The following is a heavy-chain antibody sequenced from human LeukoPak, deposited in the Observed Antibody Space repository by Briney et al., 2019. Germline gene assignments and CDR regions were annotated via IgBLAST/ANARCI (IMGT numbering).Heavy chain of an antibody. CDR3: AGTRGTGIQLWSD. CDR2: ISSSGDNI. D-gene: IGHD5-18*01. Sequence: GGSLRLSCAASGFTFSSYEMNWVRQAPGKGLEWVSYISSSGDNIHYSDSVEGRFTASRDNAKNSLYLQMNSLRAEDTAVYYCAGTRGTGIQLWSDWGQGTLVTVSS. V-gene: IGHV3-48*03. CDR1: GFTFSSYE. J-gene: IGHJ4*02.